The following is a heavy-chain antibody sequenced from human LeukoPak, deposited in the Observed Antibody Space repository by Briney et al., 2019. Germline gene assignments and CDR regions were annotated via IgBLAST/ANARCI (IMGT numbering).Heavy chain of an antibody. CDR3: AREYCSGGNCAGGFYFDL. CDR2: IGVVGDT. V-gene: IGHV3-13*01. D-gene: IGHD2-15*01. Sequence: GGSLRLSCAASGFTFSNYDFHWVRQAAGKGLELVSAIGVVGDTYYSGSVKGRFTISRESAKNSLYLQMNSLRDGDTAVYYCAREYCSGGNCAGGFYFDLWGRGTPVTVSS. CDR1: GFTFSNYD. J-gene: IGHJ2*01.